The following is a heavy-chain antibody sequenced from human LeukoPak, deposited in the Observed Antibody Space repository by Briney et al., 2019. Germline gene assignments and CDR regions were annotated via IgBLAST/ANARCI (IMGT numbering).Heavy chain of an antibody. V-gene: IGHV1-58*02. CDR1: GFTFTSSA. Sequence: ASVKVSCKASGFTFTSSAMQWVRQARGQRLEWIGWIVVGSGNTNYAQKFQERVTITRDMSTSTAYMELSSLRSEDTAVYYCAADPRSGLTGYYSPINYYYYGMDVWGQGTTVTVSS. J-gene: IGHJ6*02. D-gene: IGHD3-9*01. CDR3: AADPRSGLTGYYSPINYYYYGMDV. CDR2: IVVGSGNT.